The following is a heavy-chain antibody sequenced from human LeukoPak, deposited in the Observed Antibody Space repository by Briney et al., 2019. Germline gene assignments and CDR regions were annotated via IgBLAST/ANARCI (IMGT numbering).Heavy chain of an antibody. CDR3: AKVRAAAAPPYFDY. Sequence: PGGSLRLSCAASGFTFSSYGMHWVRQAPGKGLEWVAFIRYDGSNKYYADSVKGRFTISRDNSKNTLYLQMNSLRAEDTAVYYCAKVRAAAAPPYFDYWGQGTLVTVSS. J-gene: IGHJ4*02. CDR1: GFTFSSYG. CDR2: IRYDGSNK. V-gene: IGHV3-30*02. D-gene: IGHD6-13*01.